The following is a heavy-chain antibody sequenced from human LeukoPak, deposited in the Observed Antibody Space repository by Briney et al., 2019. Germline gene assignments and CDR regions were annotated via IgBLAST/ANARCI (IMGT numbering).Heavy chain of an antibody. CDR2: IYYSGST. V-gene: IGHV4-39*01. D-gene: IGHD5-24*01. Sequence: PSETLSLTCTVSGGSISSSSYYWGWIRQPPGKGLEWIGNIYYSGSTYYNPSLKSRVTISVDTSKNQFSLKLSSVTAADTAVYYCAAYTMATMYYFDYWGQGTLVTVSS. CDR3: AAYTMATMYYFDY. J-gene: IGHJ4*02. CDR1: GGSISSSSYY.